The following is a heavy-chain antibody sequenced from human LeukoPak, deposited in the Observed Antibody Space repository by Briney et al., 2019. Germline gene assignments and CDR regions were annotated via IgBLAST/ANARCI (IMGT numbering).Heavy chain of an antibody. CDR1: GGSISSYY. CDR3: ARGTLAAAGSDY. J-gene: IGHJ4*02. D-gene: IGHD6-13*01. CDR2: IYYSGST. Sequence: SETLSLTCTVSGGSISSYYWSWIRQPPGKGLEWIGYIYYSGSTNYNPSLKSRVTISVDTSKNQFSLKLSSVTAADTAVYYCARGTLAAAGSDYWGQGTLVTVSS. V-gene: IGHV4-59*01.